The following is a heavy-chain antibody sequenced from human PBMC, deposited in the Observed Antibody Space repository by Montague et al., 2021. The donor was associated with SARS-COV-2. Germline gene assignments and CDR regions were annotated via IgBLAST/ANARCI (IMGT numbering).Heavy chain of an antibody. Sequence: SLRLSCAASGFTFSSYEMNWARQAPGKGLEWVSYISSNGSTIYYXDSVKGRFTISRDNAKNSLYLQMNSLRAEDTAVYYCARAEMYYDFWSGYPWTFYYFDYWGQGTLVTVSS. V-gene: IGHV3-48*03. J-gene: IGHJ4*02. CDR3: ARAEMYYDFWSGYPWTFYYFDY. CDR2: ISSNGSTI. CDR1: GFTFSSYE. D-gene: IGHD3-3*01.